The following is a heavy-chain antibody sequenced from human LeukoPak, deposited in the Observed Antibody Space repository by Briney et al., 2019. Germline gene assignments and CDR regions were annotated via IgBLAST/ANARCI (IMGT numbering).Heavy chain of an antibody. Sequence: GGSLRLSCAASGFTVSSNYMSWVRQAPGKGLEWVSVIYSGGSTYYADSVKGRFTISRDNSKNTLYLQMNSLRAEDTAVYYCARDRGYSYGYTHWFDPWGQGTLVTVYS. J-gene: IGHJ5*02. CDR1: GFTVSSNY. D-gene: IGHD5-18*01. CDR3: ARDRGYSYGYTHWFDP. CDR2: IYSGGST. V-gene: IGHV3-66*01.